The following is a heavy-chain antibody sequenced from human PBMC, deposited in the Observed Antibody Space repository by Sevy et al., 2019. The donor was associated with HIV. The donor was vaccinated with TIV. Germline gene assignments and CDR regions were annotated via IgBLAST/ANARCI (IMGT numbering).Heavy chain of an antibody. CDR1: GDSVSTYSAA. D-gene: IGHD3-10*01. V-gene: IGHV6-1*01. CDR3: GRESRWFFFHFDY. Sequence: KQSQTLSLTCAISGDSVSTYSAAWNWIRQSPSRGLEWLGRTYYKSKWYNDYALSVKSRISINPDTPKNQISLQLNTVTPEDTSVYYSGRESRWFFFHFDYGGQRTLVTVSS. J-gene: IGHJ4*02. CDR2: TYYKSKWYN.